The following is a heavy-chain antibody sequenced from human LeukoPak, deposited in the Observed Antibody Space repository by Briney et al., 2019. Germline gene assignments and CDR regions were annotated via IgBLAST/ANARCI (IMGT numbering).Heavy chain of an antibody. CDR3: ARVHFDILTGYHEDY. Sequence: PSETLSLTCTVSGGSISSYYWSWIRQPPGKGLEWIGYIYYSGSTNYNPSLKSRVTISVDTSKNQFSLKLSSVTAADTAVYYCARVHFDILTGYHEDYWGQGTLVTVSS. CDR1: GGSISSYY. V-gene: IGHV4-59*01. J-gene: IGHJ4*02. D-gene: IGHD3-9*01. CDR2: IYYSGST.